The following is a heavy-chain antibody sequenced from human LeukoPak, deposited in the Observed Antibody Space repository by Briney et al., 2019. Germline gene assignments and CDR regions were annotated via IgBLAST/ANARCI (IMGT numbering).Heavy chain of an antibody. V-gene: IGHV4-59*12. CDR3: ARDGGSYYDEAFDI. J-gene: IGHJ3*02. D-gene: IGHD1-26*01. CDR1: GGSISSYY. Sequence: PSETLSLTCTVSGGSISSYYWSWIRQPPGKGLEWIGYIYYSGSTNYNPSLKSRVTISVDTSKNQFSLKLSSVTAADTAVYYCARDGGSYYDEAFDIWGQGTMVTVSS. CDR2: IYYSGST.